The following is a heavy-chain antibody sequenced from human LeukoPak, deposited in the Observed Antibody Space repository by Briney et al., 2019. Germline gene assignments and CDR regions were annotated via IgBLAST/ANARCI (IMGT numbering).Heavy chain of an antibody. Sequence: SETLSLTCTVSGGSISSYYWSWIRQPPGKGLEWIGYIYYSGSTNYNPSFKSRVTISVDTSKNQFSLKLSSVTAADTAVYYCARVVESSSSWSFDYWGQGTLVTVSS. CDR3: ARVVESSSSWSFDY. D-gene: IGHD6-6*01. J-gene: IGHJ4*02. V-gene: IGHV4-59*01. CDR1: GGSISSYY. CDR2: IYYSGST.